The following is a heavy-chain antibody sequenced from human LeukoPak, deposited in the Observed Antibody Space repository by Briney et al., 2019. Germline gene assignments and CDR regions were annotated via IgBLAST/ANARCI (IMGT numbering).Heavy chain of an antibody. CDR1: GFTFSSYA. CDR2: ISWNSGSI. D-gene: IGHD3-10*01. CDR3: AKVQYPGVINPIDY. V-gene: IGHV3-9*01. Sequence: GGSLRLSCAASGFTFSSYAMSWVRQAPGKGLEWVSGISWNSGSIGYADSVKGRFTISRDNAKNSLYLQMNSLRAEDTALYYCAKVQYPGVINPIDYWGQGTLVTVSS. J-gene: IGHJ4*02.